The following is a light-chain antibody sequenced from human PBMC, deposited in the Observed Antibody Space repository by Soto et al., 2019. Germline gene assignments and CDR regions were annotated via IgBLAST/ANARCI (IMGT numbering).Light chain of an antibody. J-gene: IGKJ1*01. CDR3: QQYGSSPET. CDR2: DVS. CDR1: QSLSSN. Sequence: EIVLTQSPATLSVSPGERATLSCRASQSLSSNLAWYQQKPGQAPRLLIYDVSSRATGIPDRFSGSGSGTDFTLTVSRLEPEDFAVYYCQQYGSSPETFGQGTKVDIK. V-gene: IGKV3-20*01.